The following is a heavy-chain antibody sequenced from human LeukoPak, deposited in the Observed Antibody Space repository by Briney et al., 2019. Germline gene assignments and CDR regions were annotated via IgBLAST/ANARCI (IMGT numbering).Heavy chain of an antibody. CDR1: GFTFSSYW. D-gene: IGHD3-10*01. V-gene: IGHV3-7*03. CDR2: INHNGNVN. CDR3: AKGSF. J-gene: IGHJ4*02. Sequence: GGSLRLSCAASGFTFSSYWMSWARQAPGKGLEWVASINHNGNVNYYVDSVKGRFTSSRDNSKNTLYLQMNNLRAEDTAAYYCAKGSFWGQGTLVTVSS.